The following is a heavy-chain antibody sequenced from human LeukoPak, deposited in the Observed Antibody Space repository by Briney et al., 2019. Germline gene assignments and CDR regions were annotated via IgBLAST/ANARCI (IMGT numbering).Heavy chain of an antibody. CDR2: INPKSGAT. J-gene: IGHJ5*02. Sequence: ASVKLSCKTSGYVFINYYIHWVRLAPGQGLQWMGWINPKSGATNYAQSFQGRVALTTDTPISTAFMELSNLRPDATAIYFCARSVTYDWFDPWGQGTRVTVSS. V-gene: IGHV1-2*02. D-gene: IGHD2-21*02. CDR1: GYVFINYY. CDR3: ARSVTYDWFDP.